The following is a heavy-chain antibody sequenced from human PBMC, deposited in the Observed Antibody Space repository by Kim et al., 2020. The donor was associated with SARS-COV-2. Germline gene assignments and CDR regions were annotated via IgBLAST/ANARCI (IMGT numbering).Heavy chain of an antibody. CDR3: AKDRNYGDYFWFDP. D-gene: IGHD4-17*01. V-gene: IGHV3-23*01. Sequence: AASVKGRFTISRDNSKTTLYLQMNSLRAEDTAVYYCAKDRNYGDYFWFDPWGQGTLVTVSS. J-gene: IGHJ5*02.